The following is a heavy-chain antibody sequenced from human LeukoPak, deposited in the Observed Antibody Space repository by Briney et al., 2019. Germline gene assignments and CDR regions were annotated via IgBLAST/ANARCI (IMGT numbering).Heavy chain of an antibody. CDR3: ATSPIFGVVSY. CDR2: IYYSGDT. Sequence: SETLSLTSTVSGGSIRRYYWSWIRQPPGKGLEWIGNIYYSGDTSYNPSLQSRVTISVDRSKNQFSLKLSSATAADTAVYYCATSPIFGVVSYWGQGTLVTVSS. D-gene: IGHD3-3*02. J-gene: IGHJ4*02. CDR1: GGSIRRYY. V-gene: IGHV4-59*01.